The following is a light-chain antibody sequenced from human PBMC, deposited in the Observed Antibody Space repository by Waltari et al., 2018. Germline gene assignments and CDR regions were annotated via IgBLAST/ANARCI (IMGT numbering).Light chain of an antibody. V-gene: IGLV8-61*01. CDR2: TTN. J-gene: IGLJ2*01. Sequence: QTVVTQEPSFSVSPGGTVTLTRGLSSGSVSTSPYPSWYQQTPGQAPRALIYTTNTRSSGVPGRFSGSILGNRAALTITGAQADDESNYYCVLYMGNGISIFGGGTKLTVL. CDR1: SGSVSTSPY. CDR3: VLYMGNGISI.